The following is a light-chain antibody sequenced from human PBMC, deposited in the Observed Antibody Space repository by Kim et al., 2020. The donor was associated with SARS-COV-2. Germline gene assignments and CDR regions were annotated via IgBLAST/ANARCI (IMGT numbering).Light chain of an antibody. CDR1: RGSIASNY. CDR3: QSYDSSNPCV. V-gene: IGLV6-57*03. CDR2: EDN. J-gene: IGLJ3*02. Sequence: TVTISCTRSRGSIASNYVQWYQQRPGSAPTTVIYEDNQRPSGVPDRFSGSIDSSSNSASLTISGLKTEDEADYYCQSYDSSNPCVFGGGTQLTVL.